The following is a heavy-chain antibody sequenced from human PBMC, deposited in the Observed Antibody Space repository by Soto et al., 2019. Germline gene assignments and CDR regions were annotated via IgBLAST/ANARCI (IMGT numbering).Heavy chain of an antibody. Sequence: EVQLVESGGGLVQPGGSLRLSCAASGFTFSSYWMSWVRQAPGKGLEWVANIKQDGSEKYYVDSVKGRFTISRDNAKNSLYLQMTSLRAEDTAVYYCARDPSVVAGAGTFRYYYYYGMDVWGQGNTVTVSS. J-gene: IGHJ6*02. V-gene: IGHV3-7*01. D-gene: IGHD6-19*01. CDR2: IKQDGSEK. CDR3: ARDPSVVAGAGTFRYYYYYGMDV. CDR1: GFTFSSYW.